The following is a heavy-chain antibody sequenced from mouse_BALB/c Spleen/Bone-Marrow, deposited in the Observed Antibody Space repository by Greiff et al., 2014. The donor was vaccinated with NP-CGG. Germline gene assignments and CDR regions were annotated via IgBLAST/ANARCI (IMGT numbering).Heavy chain of an antibody. CDR2: IYPGDGDT. CDR3: AFGNYDFDY. J-gene: IGHJ2*01. V-gene: IGHV1-80*01. Sequence: VKLVESGAELVRPGSSVKIPCKASGYAFSSYWMNWVKQRPGQGLEWIGQIYPGDGDTNYSGKFKGKATLTADESSSTAYMQLSSLTSEDSAVYFCAFGNYDFDYWGQGTTLTVSS. D-gene: IGHD2-1*01. CDR1: GYAFSSYW.